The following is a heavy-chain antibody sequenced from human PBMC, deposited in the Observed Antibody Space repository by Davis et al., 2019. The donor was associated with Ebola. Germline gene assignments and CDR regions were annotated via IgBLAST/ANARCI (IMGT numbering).Heavy chain of an antibody. D-gene: IGHD1-1*01. Sequence: GGSLRLSCAASGFSFSSYWMHWVRQVPGKGLEWVSSISSSSSYIYYADSVKGRFTISRDNAKNSLYLQMNSLRAEDTAVYYCARVRTEHYFDYWGQGTLVTVSS. CDR2: ISSSSSYI. CDR3: ARVRTEHYFDY. CDR1: GFSFSSYW. J-gene: IGHJ4*02. V-gene: IGHV3-21*01.